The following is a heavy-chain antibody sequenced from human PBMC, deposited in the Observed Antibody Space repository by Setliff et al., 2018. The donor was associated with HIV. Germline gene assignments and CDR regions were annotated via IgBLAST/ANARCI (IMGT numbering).Heavy chain of an antibody. V-gene: IGHV1-3*01. CDR1: GYTFTSYA. Sequence: GASVKVSCKASGYTFTSYAMHWVRQAPGQRLEWMGWINAGNGNTKYSQKFQGRVTITRDTSASTAYMELSSLRSEDTAVYYCARAVGYSYAIFDYSGQGTLVTVSS. J-gene: IGHJ4*02. CDR3: ARAVGYSYAIFDY. D-gene: IGHD5-18*01. CDR2: INAGNGNT.